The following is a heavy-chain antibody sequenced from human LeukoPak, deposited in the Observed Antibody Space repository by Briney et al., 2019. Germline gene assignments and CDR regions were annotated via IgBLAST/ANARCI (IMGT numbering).Heavy chain of an antibody. V-gene: IGHV1-69*01. Sequence: SVKVSCKASGGTSNNSAISWVRQAPGQGLEWLGGIMPLFGTAGYAQKFQGRVTITQDESTRTVYLELTSLTSDDTAVYYCARDVHGDYGSGWFDPWGQGTLVSVSS. CDR2: IMPLFGTA. J-gene: IGHJ5*02. D-gene: IGHD4-17*01. CDR1: GGTSNNSA. CDR3: ARDVHGDYGSGWFDP.